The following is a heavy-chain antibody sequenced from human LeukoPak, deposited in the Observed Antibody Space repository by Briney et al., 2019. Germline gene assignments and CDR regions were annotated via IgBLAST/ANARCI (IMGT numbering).Heavy chain of an antibody. CDR1: GFIFNNYG. D-gene: IGHD3-22*01. CDR2: ISNDGGGT. J-gene: IGHJ4*02. CDR3: AKGSSGYFFDL. Sequence: GGSLRLSCAASGFIFNNYGLVWVRRAPGKGLEWVSAISNDGGGTTYADFVKGRFSVSRDNSKNTLFLQMNSLRAEDTALYYCAKGSSGYFFDLWGQGTLVTVSS. V-gene: IGHV3-23*01.